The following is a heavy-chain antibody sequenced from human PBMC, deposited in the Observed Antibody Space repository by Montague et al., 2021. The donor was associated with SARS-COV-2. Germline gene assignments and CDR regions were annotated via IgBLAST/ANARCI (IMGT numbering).Heavy chain of an antibody. V-gene: IGHV3-15*01. CDR1: GFTFSNAW. Sequence: SLRLSFSASGFTFSNAWMSWVRQAPGKGLEWVGRIKSKTDGGTTDYAAPVKGRFTISRDDFKNTLYLQMNSLKIEDTAVYFCTTTPTFRPPYYYYGMDVWGQGTTVTVSS. CDR3: TTTPTFRPPYYYYGMDV. D-gene: IGHD1-14*01. J-gene: IGHJ6*02. CDR2: IKSKTDGGTT.